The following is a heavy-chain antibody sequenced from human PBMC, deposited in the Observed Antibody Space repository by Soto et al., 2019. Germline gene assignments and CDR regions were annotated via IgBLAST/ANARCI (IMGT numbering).Heavy chain of an antibody. CDR2: IYYSGST. Sequence: SETLSLTCTVSGGSISSYYWSWIRQPPGKGLEWIGYIYYSGSTNYNPSLKSRVTISVDTSKNQFSLKLSSVTAPDTAVYYCARAQLWLYAHYYYGMDVWGQGTTVTVSS. CDR3: ARAQLWLYAHYYYGMDV. V-gene: IGHV4-59*01. CDR1: GGSISSYY. D-gene: IGHD3-10*01. J-gene: IGHJ6*02.